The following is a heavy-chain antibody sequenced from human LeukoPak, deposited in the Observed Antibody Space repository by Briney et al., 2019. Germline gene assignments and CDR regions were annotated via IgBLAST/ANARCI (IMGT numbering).Heavy chain of an antibody. Sequence: SETLSLTCAVYGGSFSGYYWSWIRQPPGKGLEWIGEINHSGSTNYNPSLKSRVTISVDTSKNQFSLKLSSVTAADTAVYYCARGIAAASIDYWGQGTLVTVSS. V-gene: IGHV4-34*01. CDR3: ARGIAAASIDY. CDR1: GGSFSGYY. J-gene: IGHJ4*02. CDR2: INHSGST. D-gene: IGHD6-13*01.